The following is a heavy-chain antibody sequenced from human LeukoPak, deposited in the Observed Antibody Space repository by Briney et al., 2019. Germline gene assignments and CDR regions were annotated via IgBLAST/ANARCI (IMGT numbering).Heavy chain of an antibody. J-gene: IGHJ4*02. D-gene: IGHD3-22*01. CDR3: AGERRGSSGYYS. CDR1: GFTFSSYG. Sequence: PGGSLRLSCAASGFTFSSYGMSWVRQTPGKGLDWVSSISGSGGSTYYADSVKGRFTISRDNSKNTLYLQMNSLRAEDTAVYYCAGERRGSSGYYSWGQGTLVTVSS. CDR2: ISGSGGST. V-gene: IGHV3-23*01.